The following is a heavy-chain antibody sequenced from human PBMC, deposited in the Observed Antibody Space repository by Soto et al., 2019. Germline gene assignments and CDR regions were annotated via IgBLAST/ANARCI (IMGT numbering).Heavy chain of an antibody. J-gene: IGHJ4*02. D-gene: IGHD2-15*01. Sequence: PAGSMRLSCAASGFTFSTYSMNWVRQAPGKGLEWVSYIGGSGSTIYYADSVKGRFTISRDNVKNSLYLQMNSLRDEDTAVYYCALATAGDFDYWGKGTLVTVSS. CDR2: IGGSGSTI. V-gene: IGHV3-48*02. CDR1: GFTFSTYS. CDR3: ALATAGDFDY.